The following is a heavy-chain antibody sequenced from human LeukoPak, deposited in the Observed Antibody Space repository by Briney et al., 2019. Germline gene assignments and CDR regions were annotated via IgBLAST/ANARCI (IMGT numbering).Heavy chain of an antibody. CDR2: ILPDGRDT. V-gene: IGHV1-2*02. CDR1: GYAFAAHQ. CDR3: SGRYGPGPV. Sequence: ASVKVSCKASGYAFAAHQIHWVRQAPGQGLEWMGWILPDGRDTKYSQKFQDRMTLTTDTSTNTAYMELNRLIPDDTAVYYCSGRYGPGPVWGQGTLISASP. D-gene: IGHD3-10*01. J-gene: IGHJ4*02.